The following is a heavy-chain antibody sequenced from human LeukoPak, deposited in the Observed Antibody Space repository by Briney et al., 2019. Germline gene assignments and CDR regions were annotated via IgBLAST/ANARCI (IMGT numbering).Heavy chain of an antibody. D-gene: IGHD5-24*01. CDR2: IIPMFGTT. J-gene: IGHJ4*02. CDR1: GCTFSIHG. Sequence: GASVKVSCKASGCTFSIHGISWVRQAPGQGLEWMGGIIPMFGTTNYAQKFQGRVTITADESTSTAHMELSSLRNEDTAVYYCAREVGDGYFDYWGQGTLVTVSS. CDR3: AREVGDGYFDY. V-gene: IGHV1-69*13.